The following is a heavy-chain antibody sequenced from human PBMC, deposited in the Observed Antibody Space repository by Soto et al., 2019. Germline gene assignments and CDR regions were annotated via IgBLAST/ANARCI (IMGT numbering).Heavy chain of an antibody. D-gene: IGHD3-10*01. CDR1: GGTFSSYT. J-gene: IGHJ6*03. CDR2: IIPILGIA. CDR3: AAIQYYYGSGTFRRPYSCSSMDV. V-gene: IGHV1-69*02. Sequence: QVQLVQSGAEVKKPGSSVKVSCKASGGTFSSYTISWVRQAPGQGLEWMGRIIPILGIANYAQKFQGRVTITADKSTSTAYMELSSLRSEDTAVYYCAAIQYYYGSGTFRRPYSCSSMDVWGKGTTVT.